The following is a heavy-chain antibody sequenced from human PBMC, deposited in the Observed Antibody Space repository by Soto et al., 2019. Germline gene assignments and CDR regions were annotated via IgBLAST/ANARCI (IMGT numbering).Heavy chain of an antibody. D-gene: IGHD3-22*01. J-gene: IGHJ5*02. Sequence: QVQLVQSGAEVKKPGASVKVSCKVSGYTLTELSMHWVRQAPGKGLEWMGGFDPEDGETIYAQKFQGRVTMTEDTSTDSAYMELGSLRSEDTAVYYCATSGGSSGYTLGGFDPWGEGTLVTVSS. CDR2: FDPEDGET. V-gene: IGHV1-24*01. CDR3: ATSGGSSGYTLGGFDP. CDR1: GYTLTELS.